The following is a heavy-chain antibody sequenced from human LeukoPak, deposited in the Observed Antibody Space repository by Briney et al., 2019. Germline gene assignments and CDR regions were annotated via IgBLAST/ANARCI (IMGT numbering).Heavy chain of an antibody. CDR3: ARRGTWHSDY. D-gene: IGHD3-16*01. J-gene: IGHJ4*02. V-gene: IGHV3-7*01. CDR2: IKQDGSER. Sequence: GGSLRLSCAASGFTFSGYYMSWVREVPGKGLEWVATIKQDGSERYYVGSVRGRFTISRDNANNSLYLQMNSLRVEDTAVYYCARRGTWHSDYWGQGTLVTVSS. CDR1: GFTFSGYY.